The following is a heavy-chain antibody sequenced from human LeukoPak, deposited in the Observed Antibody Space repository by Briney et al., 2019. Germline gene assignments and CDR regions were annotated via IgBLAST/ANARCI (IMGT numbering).Heavy chain of an antibody. V-gene: IGHV3-53*01. CDR1: GFTVSSNY. Sequence: PGGSLRLSCAASGFTVSSNYMSWVRQAPGKGLEWVSIIYYGGSTYYADSVKGRFTISRDNSKNTLYLQMKSLRAEDTAVYYCASVADYYDSSGYSHFDYWGQGTLVTVSS. CDR3: ASVADYYDSSGYSHFDY. CDR2: IYYGGST. J-gene: IGHJ4*02. D-gene: IGHD3-22*01.